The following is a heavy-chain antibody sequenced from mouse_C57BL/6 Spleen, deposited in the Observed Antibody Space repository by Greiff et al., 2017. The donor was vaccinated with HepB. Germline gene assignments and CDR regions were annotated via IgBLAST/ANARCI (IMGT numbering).Heavy chain of an antibody. Sequence: QVQLKESGAELMKPGASVKLSCKATGYTFTGYWIEWVKQRPGHGLEWIGEILPGSGSTNYNEKFKGKATFTADTSSNTAYMQLSSLTTEDSAIYYCARERVYDYDDGLNFDVWGTGTTVTVSS. V-gene: IGHV1-9*01. CDR2: ILPGSGST. CDR3: ARERVYDYDDGLNFDV. D-gene: IGHD2-4*01. CDR1: GYTFTGYW. J-gene: IGHJ1*03.